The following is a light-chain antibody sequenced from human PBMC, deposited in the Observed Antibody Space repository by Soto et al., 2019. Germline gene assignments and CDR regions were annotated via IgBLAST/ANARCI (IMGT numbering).Light chain of an antibody. CDR2: GAS. Sequence: EIGLTQSPGTLSLSPGERATLSCRASQSVSSSYLAWYQQKPGQAPRLLIYGASSRATGIPDRFSGSESGTDFTLTISRVEPEDFAVYYCQQYGSSPTFGQGTKVEIK. J-gene: IGKJ1*01. CDR1: QSVSSSY. CDR3: QQYGSSPT. V-gene: IGKV3-20*01.